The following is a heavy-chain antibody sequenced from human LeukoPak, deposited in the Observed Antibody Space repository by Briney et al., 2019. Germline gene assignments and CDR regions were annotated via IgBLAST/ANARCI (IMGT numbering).Heavy chain of an antibody. D-gene: IGHD6-19*01. Sequence: GGSLRLSCAASGFTFSSYAMSWVRQAPGKGLEWVSAISGSGGSIYYADSVKGRFTISRDNSKNTLYLQMNSLRAEDTAVYYCAKDSGSGWYYDAFDIWGQGTMVTVSS. V-gene: IGHV3-23*01. CDR3: AKDSGSGWYYDAFDI. CDR2: ISGSGGSI. J-gene: IGHJ3*02. CDR1: GFTFSSYA.